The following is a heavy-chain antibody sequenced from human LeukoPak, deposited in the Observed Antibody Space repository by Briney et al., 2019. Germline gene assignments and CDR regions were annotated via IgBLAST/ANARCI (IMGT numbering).Heavy chain of an antibody. CDR1: GFDFSSYT. V-gene: IGHV3-23*01. J-gene: IGHJ4*02. CDR2: IVSSGVNT. Sequence: GGSLRLSCVGSGFDFSSYTMSWVRQAPGKGLEWVSAIVSSGVNTYYADSVKGRFTISRDNSKNTLYLQMNSLRAEDTAVYFCAKSRSGSANWALQIFDNWGQGTLVTVSS. D-gene: IGHD1-1*01. CDR3: AKSRSGSANWALQIFDN.